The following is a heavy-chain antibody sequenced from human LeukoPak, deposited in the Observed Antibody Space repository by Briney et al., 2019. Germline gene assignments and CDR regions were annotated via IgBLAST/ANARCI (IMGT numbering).Heavy chain of an antibody. Sequence: GESLRLSCAASGFTFSTYSMNWLRLAPGKGLEWVSSISSSSSYIYYADSVKGRFTISRDNAKNSLYLQMNSLRAEDTAVYYCARDLWGVGLIDYWGQGTLVTVSS. D-gene: IGHD3-10*01. CDR3: ARDLWGVGLIDY. J-gene: IGHJ4*02. CDR2: ISSSSSYI. V-gene: IGHV3-21*01. CDR1: GFTFSTYS.